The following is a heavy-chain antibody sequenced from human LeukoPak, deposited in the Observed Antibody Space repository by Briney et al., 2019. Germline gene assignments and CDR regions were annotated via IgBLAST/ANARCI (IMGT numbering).Heavy chain of an antibody. V-gene: IGHV3-7*04. CDR1: GFTFSSYW. CDR2: IKQDGSEK. J-gene: IGHJ6*03. Sequence: PGGSLRLSCAASGFTFSSYWMSWVRQAPGKGLEWVANIKQDGSEKYYVDSVKGRFTISRDNAKNSLYLQMNSLRAEDTAVYYCARVKGIAAAGYYYYYYMDVWGKGTTVTVSS. D-gene: IGHD6-13*01. CDR3: ARVKGIAAAGYYYYYYMDV.